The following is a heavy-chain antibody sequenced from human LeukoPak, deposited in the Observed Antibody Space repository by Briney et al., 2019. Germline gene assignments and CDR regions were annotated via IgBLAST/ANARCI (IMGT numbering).Heavy chain of an antibody. J-gene: IGHJ4*02. CDR3: ARHAYGDYEFDY. Sequence: SETLSLTCSVSGGSISLYYWSWIRQPPGKGLEWIGYIYYSGSTNYNPSLKSRVTISIDTSKNQFSLKLSSVTAADTAVYYCARHAYGDYEFDYWGQGTLVTVSS. CDR1: GGSISLYY. CDR2: IYYSGST. V-gene: IGHV4-59*08. D-gene: IGHD4-17*01.